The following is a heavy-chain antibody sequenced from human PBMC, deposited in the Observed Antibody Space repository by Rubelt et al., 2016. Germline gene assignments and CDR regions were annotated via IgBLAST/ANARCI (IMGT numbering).Heavy chain of an antibody. CDR1: YA. J-gene: IGHJ5*02. CDR3: VRGSAVRDRVVWFDP. V-gene: IGHV3-23*01. Sequence: YAMSWVRQAPGKGLECVSGISGGGGTTYYADSVKGRFTISRDNTKNTLYLQMNNLRGDDTAFYCCVRGSAVRDRVVWFDPSGQGTLVTVSS. CDR2: ISGGGGTT. D-gene: IGHD3-10*01.